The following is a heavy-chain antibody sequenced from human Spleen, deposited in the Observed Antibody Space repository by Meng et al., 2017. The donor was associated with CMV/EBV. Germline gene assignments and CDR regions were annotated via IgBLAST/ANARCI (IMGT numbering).Heavy chain of an antibody. J-gene: IGHJ4*02. CDR1: GFSFSYYA. CDR2: ISHDGSNE. CDR3: VKGAVAGDY. D-gene: IGHD6-19*01. Sequence: LRLSCAASGFSFSYYAMNWVRQAPGKGLEWVAVISHDGSNEYYADSVKGRFTISRDNSKNTLYVQMNSLRAEDTAVYYCVKGAVAGDYWGQGTLVTVSS. V-gene: IGHV3-30*18.